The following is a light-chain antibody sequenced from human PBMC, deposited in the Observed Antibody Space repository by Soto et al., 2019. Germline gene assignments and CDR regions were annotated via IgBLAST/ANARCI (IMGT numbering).Light chain of an antibody. CDR3: QQYNAYPWT. CDR1: QSFVGW. CDR2: DAS. J-gene: IGKJ1*01. V-gene: IGKV1-5*01. Sequence: DIQLTQSPSALSASVGDRVTITCRASQSFVGWLAWYQQKPGKAPKLRIYDASNLESGVPSRFSGCGSGTEFTLTISSLQPDDFATYYCQQYNAYPWTFGQGTKVEIK.